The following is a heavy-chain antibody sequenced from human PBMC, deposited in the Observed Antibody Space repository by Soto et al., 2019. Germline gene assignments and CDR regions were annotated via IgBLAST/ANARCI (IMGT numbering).Heavy chain of an antibody. CDR3: ARGGSSWYSVTPYYFDY. Sequence: SETLSLTCAVYGGSFSGYYWSWIRQPPGKGLEWIGEINHSGSTNYNPSLKSRVTISVDTSKNQFSLKLSSVTAADTAVYYCARGGSSWYSVTPYYFDYWGQGTLVTVSS. V-gene: IGHV4-34*01. J-gene: IGHJ4*02. D-gene: IGHD6-13*01. CDR1: GGSFSGYY. CDR2: INHSGST.